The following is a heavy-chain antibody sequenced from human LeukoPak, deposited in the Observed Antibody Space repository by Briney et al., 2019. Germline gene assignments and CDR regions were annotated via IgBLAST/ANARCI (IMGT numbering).Heavy chain of an antibody. Sequence: GGSLRLSCAASGFTVSSNYMSWVRQAPGKGLEGVSVIYSGGSTYYADSVKGRFTISRDNSKNTLYLQMNSLRAEDTAVYYCARVDVEGYYFDYWGQGTLVTVSS. D-gene: IGHD3/OR15-3a*01. V-gene: IGHV3-53*01. CDR2: IYSGGST. CDR3: ARVDVEGYYFDY. J-gene: IGHJ4*02. CDR1: GFTVSSNY.